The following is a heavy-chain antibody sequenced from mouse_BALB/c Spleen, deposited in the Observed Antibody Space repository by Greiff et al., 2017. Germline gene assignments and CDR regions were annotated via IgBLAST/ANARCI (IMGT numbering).Heavy chain of an antibody. CDR2: INPYNDGT. J-gene: IGHJ4*01. CDR3: ARQNYRYDRYAMDY. V-gene: IGHV1-14*01. CDR1: GYTFTSYV. D-gene: IGHD2-14*01. Sequence: EVKLQESGPELVKPGASVKMSCKASGYTFTSYVMHWVKQKPGQGLEWIGYINPYNDGTKYNEKFKGKATLTSDKSSSTAYMELSSLTSEDSAVYYCARQNYRYDRYAMDYWGQGTSVTVSS.